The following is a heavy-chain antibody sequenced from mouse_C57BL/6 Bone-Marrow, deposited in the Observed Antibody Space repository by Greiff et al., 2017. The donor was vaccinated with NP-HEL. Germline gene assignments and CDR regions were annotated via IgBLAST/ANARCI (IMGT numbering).Heavy chain of an antibody. CDR1: GYTFTSYT. CDR3: ARSALYDGYLAY. Sequence: QVQLQQSGAELARPGASVKMSCKASGYTFTSYTMHWVKQRPGQGLEWIGYINPSSGYTKYNQKFKDKATLTADKSSSTAYMQLSSLTSEDSAVYYCARSALYDGYLAYWGQGTLVTVSA. CDR2: INPSSGYT. D-gene: IGHD2-3*01. V-gene: IGHV1-4*01. J-gene: IGHJ3*01.